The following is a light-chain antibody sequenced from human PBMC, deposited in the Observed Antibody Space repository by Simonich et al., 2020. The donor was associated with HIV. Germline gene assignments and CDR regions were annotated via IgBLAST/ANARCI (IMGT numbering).Light chain of an antibody. V-gene: IGKV1-39*01. CDR1: QSISRY. J-gene: IGKJ1*01. CDR2: VAS. Sequence: DIQMTQSPSSLSASVGDRVTITCRASQSISRYLNWYQQKRGKAPKLLIYVASSLPSGVPSRFSGSGAGTKFTLTISSLQPEDFATYYCQQAITFPRTFGQGTRVDVK. CDR3: QQAITFPRT.